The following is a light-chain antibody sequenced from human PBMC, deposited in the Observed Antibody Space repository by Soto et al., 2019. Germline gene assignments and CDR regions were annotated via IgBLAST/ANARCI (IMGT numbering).Light chain of an antibody. V-gene: IGLV2-14*01. CDR2: DVS. CDR1: NSDIGGHNY. Sequence: QSALTQPASVSGAPGQSITISCTGTNSDIGGHNYVSWYQQHPGKAPKLMIYDVSNRPSGVSNRFSGSKSGNTASLTISGLQAEDEADYYCSSYTSSSTLYVVFGGGTKLTVL. CDR3: SSYTSSSTLYVV. J-gene: IGLJ2*01.